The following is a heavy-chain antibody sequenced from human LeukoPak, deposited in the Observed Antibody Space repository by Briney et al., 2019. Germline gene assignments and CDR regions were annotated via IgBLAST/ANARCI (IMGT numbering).Heavy chain of an antibody. J-gene: IGHJ4*02. V-gene: IGHV3-21*01. D-gene: IGHD3-9*01. CDR3: ARELDYDILTGYWGSDY. CDR2: ISSSSSYI. CDR1: GFTFSNAW. Sequence: PGGSLRLSCAASGFTFSNAWMNWVRQAPGKGLEWVSSISSSSSYIYYADSVKGRFTISRDNAKNSLYLQMNSLRAEDTAVYYCARELDYDILTGYWGSDYWGQGTLVTVSS.